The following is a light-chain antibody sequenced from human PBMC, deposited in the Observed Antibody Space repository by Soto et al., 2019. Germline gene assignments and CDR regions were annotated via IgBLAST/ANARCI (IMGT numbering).Light chain of an antibody. Sequence: EIVLTQSPATLSLSPGERATLSCRASQSVSSYLAWYQQKPVQAPRLLIYDASNRATGIPARFSGSVSGTDFTLTISSLEPEDFAVYYCQQRSNPITFGQGTRLEIK. CDR3: QQRSNPIT. J-gene: IGKJ5*01. CDR1: QSVSSY. CDR2: DAS. V-gene: IGKV3-11*01.